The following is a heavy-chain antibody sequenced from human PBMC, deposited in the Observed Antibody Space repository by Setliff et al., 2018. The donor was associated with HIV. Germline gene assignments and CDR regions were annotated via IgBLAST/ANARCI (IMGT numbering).Heavy chain of an antibody. D-gene: IGHD6-19*01. CDR2: VRNKVRGSTP. CDR1: GFSFSNYG. J-gene: IGHJ3*02. CDR3: ARDTSRSDESAFDI. Sequence: GGSLRLSCAASGFSFSNYGMHWVRQAPGKGLEWVGRVRNKVRGSTPEDAASVKGRFTVSRDDSTNSLYMQMNSLKSEDTAVYYCARDTSRSDESAFDIWGQGTMVTVSS. V-gene: IGHV3-72*01.